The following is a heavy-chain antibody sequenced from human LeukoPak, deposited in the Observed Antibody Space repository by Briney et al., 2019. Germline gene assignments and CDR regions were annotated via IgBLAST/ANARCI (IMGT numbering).Heavy chain of an antibody. D-gene: IGHD3-10*01. J-gene: IGHJ5*02. Sequence: GSLRLSCAASGFTFSSYSMNWVRQAPGKGLEWIGEINHSGSTDYNPSLRSRVSISVDTPKNQFSLKLSSMTAADTAVYYCARRPALLWFADTTPIWFDPWGQGTLVTVSS. V-gene: IGHV4-34*01. CDR3: ARRPALLWFADTTPIWFDP. CDR1: GFTFSSYS. CDR2: INHSGST.